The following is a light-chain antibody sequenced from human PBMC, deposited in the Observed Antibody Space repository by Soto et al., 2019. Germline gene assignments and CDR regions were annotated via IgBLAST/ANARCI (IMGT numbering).Light chain of an antibody. J-gene: IGLJ3*02. CDR1: SSNIGNNA. CDR2: YDD. CDR3: ASWDDTLSGVV. Sequence: QSVLTQPPSESGAPGQRVTISCSGSSSNIGNNAVNWYQQLPGKAPRALIYYDDLLPSGVSKRFSGSKSGTSVSLAISGLQSDDEADYYCASWDDTLSGVVFGGGTKLTVL. V-gene: IGLV1-36*01.